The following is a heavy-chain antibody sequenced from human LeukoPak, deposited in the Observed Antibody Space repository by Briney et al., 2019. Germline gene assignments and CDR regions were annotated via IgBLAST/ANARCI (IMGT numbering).Heavy chain of an antibody. V-gene: IGHV1-46*01. J-gene: IGHJ4*02. CDR3: ARGTRYDFWSGYYTS. CDR2: INPSGGST. D-gene: IGHD3-3*01. Sequence: ASVTVSCTASGYTFTSYYMHWVRQAPGQGLEWMGIINPSGGSTSYAQKFQGRVTMTRDTSTSTVYMELSSLRSEDTAVYYCARGTRYDFWSGYYTSWGQGTLVTVSS. CDR1: GYTFTSYY.